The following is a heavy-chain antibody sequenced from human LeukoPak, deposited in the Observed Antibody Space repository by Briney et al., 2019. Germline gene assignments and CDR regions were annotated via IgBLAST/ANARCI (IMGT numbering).Heavy chain of an antibody. J-gene: IGHJ4*02. CDR3: ARDSRSYDFLGD. D-gene: IGHD3-3*01. V-gene: IGHV3-53*01. CDR1: GFTVSSNY. Sequence: GGPLRLSCAASGFTVSSNYMSWVRQAPGKGLEWVSVIYSGGSTYYADSVKGRFTISRDNSKNTLYLQMNSLRAEDTAVYYCARDSRSYDFLGDWGQGTLVTVSS. CDR2: IYSGGST.